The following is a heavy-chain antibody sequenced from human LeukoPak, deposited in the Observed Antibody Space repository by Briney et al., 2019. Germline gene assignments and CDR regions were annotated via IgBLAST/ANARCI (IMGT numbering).Heavy chain of an antibody. D-gene: IGHD6-19*01. V-gene: IGHV3-21*04. CDR3: AKDISPGYSSGWTADY. Sequence: GGSLRLSCAASGFTFSSYSMNWVRQAPGKGLEWVSSISSSSSYIYYADSVKGRFTISRDNAKNSLYLQMNSLRAEDTALYYCAKDISPGYSSGWTADYWGQGTLVTVSS. CDR2: ISSSSSYI. CDR1: GFTFSSYS. J-gene: IGHJ4*02.